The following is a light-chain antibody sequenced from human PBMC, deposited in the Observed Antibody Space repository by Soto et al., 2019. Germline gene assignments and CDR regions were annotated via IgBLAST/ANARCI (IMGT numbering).Light chain of an antibody. J-gene: IGKJ2*01. CDR3: MQRIEFPYT. CDR1: RSLLNGDVENPN. Sequence: DIVMTQTPLSLPVTPGEPASISCRSVRSLLNGDVENPNLDWYLQKQGQSPQLLIYTVSYRASGVPDRFSGSGSGTDFTLKISRVEAEDVGVYYCMQRIEFPYTFGQGTKLEIK. V-gene: IGKV2-40*01. CDR2: TVS.